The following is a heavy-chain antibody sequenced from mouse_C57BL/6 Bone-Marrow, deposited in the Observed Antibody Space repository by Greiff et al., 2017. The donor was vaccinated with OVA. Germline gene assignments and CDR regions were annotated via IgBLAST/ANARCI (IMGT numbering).Heavy chain of an antibody. D-gene: IGHD1-1*01. V-gene: IGHV1-72*01. Sequence: QVQLQQPGAELVKPVSSVELSCKASGYTFTSYWMHWVKQRPGRGLEWIGRIDPNSGGTKYNEKFKSKATLTVDKPSSTAYMQLSSLTSEDSAVYYCARYTTVVDWYFDVWGTGTTVTVSS. CDR1: GYTFTSYW. CDR3: ARYTTVVDWYFDV. J-gene: IGHJ1*03. CDR2: IDPNSGGT.